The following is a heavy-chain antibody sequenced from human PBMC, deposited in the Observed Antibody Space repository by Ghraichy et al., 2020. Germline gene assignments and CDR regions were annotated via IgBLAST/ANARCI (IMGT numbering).Heavy chain of an antibody. CDR3: ARRSGDHGYWYFDL. V-gene: IGHV1-2*02. D-gene: IGHD7-27*01. J-gene: IGHJ2*01. Sequence: ASVKVSCKASGYTFTGYYMHWVRQAPGQGLEWMGWINPNSGGTIYAQKFQGRVTMTRDTSINAVYMEMSRLTYDDTAVYYCARRSGDHGYWYFDLWGRGTLVTVSS. CDR2: INPNSGGT. CDR1: GYTFTGYY.